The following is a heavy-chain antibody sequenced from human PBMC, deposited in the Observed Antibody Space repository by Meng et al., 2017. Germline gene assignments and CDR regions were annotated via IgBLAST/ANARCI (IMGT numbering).Heavy chain of an antibody. CDR2: ISYDGSNK. D-gene: IGHD4-11*01. Sequence: GESLKISCAASGFTFSSYAMHWVRQAPGKGLEWVAVISYDGSNKYYADSVKGRFTISRDNSKNTLYLQMNSLRAEDTAVYYCARDPMDSSNLKHGLDYWGQGTLVTVSS. CDR1: GFTFSSYA. J-gene: IGHJ4*02. CDR3: ARDPMDSSNLKHGLDY. V-gene: IGHV3-30*04.